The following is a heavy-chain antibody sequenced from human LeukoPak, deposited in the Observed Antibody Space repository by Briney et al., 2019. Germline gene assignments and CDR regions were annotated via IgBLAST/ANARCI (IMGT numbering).Heavy chain of an antibody. D-gene: IGHD6-19*01. J-gene: IGHJ4*02. Sequence: GGSLRLSCAASGFTFSSYWMHWVRQAPGKGLVWVSRINSDGSSTSYADSAKGRFTISRDNAKNTLYLQMNSLRAEDTAVYYCARVDHSSGWLFEGAWYFDYWGQGTLVTVSS. CDR3: ARVDHSSGWLFEGAWYFDY. CDR2: INSDGSST. V-gene: IGHV3-74*01. CDR1: GFTFSSYW.